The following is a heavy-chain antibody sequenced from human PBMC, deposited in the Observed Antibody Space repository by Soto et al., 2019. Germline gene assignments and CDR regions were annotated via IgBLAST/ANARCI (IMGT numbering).Heavy chain of an antibody. CDR3: ARLSREFWSRFDY. CDR2: IYPGDSDM. V-gene: IGHV5-51*01. Sequence: GESLKISCEGVGYSFTNYWIAWVRQMPGKGPEWMGTIYPGDSDMRYSPSFRGQVTMSVDKSINTAYLQWGSLTASDTAKYSCARLSREFWSRFDYWGQGTLVTVSS. J-gene: IGHJ4*02. D-gene: IGHD3-3*01. CDR1: GYSFTNYW.